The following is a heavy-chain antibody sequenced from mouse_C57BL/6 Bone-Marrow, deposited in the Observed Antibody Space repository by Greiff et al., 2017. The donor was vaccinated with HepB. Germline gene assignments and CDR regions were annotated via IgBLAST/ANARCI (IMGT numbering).Heavy chain of an antibody. D-gene: IGHD1-1*01. Sequence: VHLVESGPELVKPGASVKLSCKASGYTFTSYDINWVKQRPGQGLEWIGWIYPRDGSTKYNEKFKGKATLTVDTSSSTAYMELHSLTSEDSAVYFCARSGVITTVENWGQGTTLTVSS. CDR1: GYTFTSYD. V-gene: IGHV1-85*01. CDR2: IYPRDGST. J-gene: IGHJ2*01. CDR3: ARSGVITTVEN.